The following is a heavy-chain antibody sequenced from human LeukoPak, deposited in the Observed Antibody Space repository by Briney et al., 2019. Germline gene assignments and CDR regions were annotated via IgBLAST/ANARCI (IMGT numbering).Heavy chain of an antibody. V-gene: IGHV3-30*03. CDR3: AARGRDDYGMYV. CDR1: GFTFSSFG. J-gene: IGHJ6*02. Sequence: PGGSLRLSCAASGFTFSSFGMHWVRQAPGKGLEWVAVISYDGSNKYYADSVKGRFTISRDISKNTLYLQMHSLRAEDRAVYYCAARGRDDYGMYVWGQGTTITVSS. CDR2: ISYDGSNK.